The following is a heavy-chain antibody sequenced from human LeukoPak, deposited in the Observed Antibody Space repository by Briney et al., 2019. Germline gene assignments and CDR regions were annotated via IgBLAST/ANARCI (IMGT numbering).Heavy chain of an antibody. CDR3: ARDRAYCSSTSCYQYYYYGMDV. D-gene: IGHD2-2*01. CDR2: INPNSGGT. V-gene: IGHV1-2*04. J-gene: IGHJ6*04. CDR1: GYTFTGYY. Sequence: APVKVSCKASGYTFTGYYMHWVRQAPGQGLEWMGWINPNSGGTNYAQKFQGWVTMTRDTSISTAYMELSRLRSDDTAVYYCARDRAYCSSTSCYQYYYYGMDVWGKGTTVTVSS.